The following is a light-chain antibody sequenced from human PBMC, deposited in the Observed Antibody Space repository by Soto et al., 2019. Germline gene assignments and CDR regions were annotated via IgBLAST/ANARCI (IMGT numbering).Light chain of an antibody. J-gene: IGKJ1*01. V-gene: IGKV3-11*01. CDR3: QQRSDWPWT. CDR2: EAS. Sequence: EIVLTQSPATVSLSPGERATLSCRASQSVSSYLAWYQQKPGQAPRLLMYEASTRATGIPARFSGGGSGTDFTLTISSLEPEDFAVYYCQQRSDWPWTFGQGTKVDIK. CDR1: QSVSSY.